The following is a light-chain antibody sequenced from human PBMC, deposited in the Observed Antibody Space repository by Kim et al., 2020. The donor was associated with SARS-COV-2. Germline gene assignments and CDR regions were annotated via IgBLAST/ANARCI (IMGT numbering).Light chain of an antibody. CDR1: QSFSSY. CDR3: QQSSNWPLT. Sequence: EIVLTQSPATLSLSPGERATLPCRASQSFSSYLAWYQQKPGQAPRLLIYDASNRATGIPARFSGSGSGTDFTLTISSLEPEDFAVYYCQQSSNWPLTFGGGTKVDIK. J-gene: IGKJ4*01. V-gene: IGKV3-11*01. CDR2: DAS.